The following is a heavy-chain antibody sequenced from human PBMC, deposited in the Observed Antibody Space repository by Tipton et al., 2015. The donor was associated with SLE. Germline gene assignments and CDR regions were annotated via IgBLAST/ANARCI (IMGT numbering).Heavy chain of an antibody. Sequence: SLRLSCAASGFTFSSYAMSWVLQAPGKGLEWVSAISGSGGSTYYADSVKGRFTISRDNSKNTLYLQMNSLRAEDTAVYYCAKENGEWELLFWFDPWGQGTLVTVSS. J-gene: IGHJ5*02. CDR2: ISGSGGST. V-gene: IGHV3-23*01. CDR3: AKENGEWELLFWFDP. CDR1: GFTFSSYA. D-gene: IGHD1-26*01.